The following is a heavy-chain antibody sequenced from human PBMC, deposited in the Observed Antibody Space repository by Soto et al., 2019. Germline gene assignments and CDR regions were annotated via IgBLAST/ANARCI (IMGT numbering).Heavy chain of an antibody. CDR3: AKDLADIVATGSFDY. D-gene: IGHD5-12*01. V-gene: IGHV3-9*01. CDR2: ISWNSGSI. CDR1: GFTFDDYA. J-gene: IGHJ4*02. Sequence: EVQLVESGGGLVQPGRSLRLSCAASGFTFDDYAMHWVRQAPGKGLEWVSGISWNSGSIGYADSVKGRFTISRDNAKNSLYLQMNSLXAEDTALYXCAKDLADIVATGSFDYWGQGTLVTVSS.